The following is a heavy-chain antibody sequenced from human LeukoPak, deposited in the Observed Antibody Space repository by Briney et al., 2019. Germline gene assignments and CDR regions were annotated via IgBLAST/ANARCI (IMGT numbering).Heavy chain of an antibody. Sequence: SVKVSCKASGGTFTSYAISWVRQAPGQGLEWMGGIIPIFGTANYAQKFQGRVTITADESTSTAYMELSSLRSEDTAVYYCARHRGYYYFWSGYPPYYYYGMDVWGQGTTVTVSS. J-gene: IGHJ6*02. CDR1: GGTFTSYA. CDR2: IIPIFGTA. V-gene: IGHV1-69*13. CDR3: ARHRGYYYFWSGYPPYYYYGMDV. D-gene: IGHD3-3*01.